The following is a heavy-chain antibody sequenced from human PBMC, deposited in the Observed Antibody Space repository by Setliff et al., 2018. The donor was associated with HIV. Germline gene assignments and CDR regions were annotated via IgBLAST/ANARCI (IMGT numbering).Heavy chain of an antibody. J-gene: IGHJ4*02. CDR1: GASISNYW. CDR2: IHHSGST. Sequence: PSETLSLTCTVSGASISNYWWTWMRQPPGKELEYLGSIHHSGSTYYSPSLKSRVTISVDTSRNQFSLRLKYVTAADTAVYYCARHDDEWLVPVSVKFWGQGVLVTVSS. CDR3: ARHDDEWLVPVSVKF. D-gene: IGHD6-19*01. V-gene: IGHV4-59*08.